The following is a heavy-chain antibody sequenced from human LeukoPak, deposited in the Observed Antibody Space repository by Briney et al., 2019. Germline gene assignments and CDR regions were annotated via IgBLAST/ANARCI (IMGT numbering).Heavy chain of an antibody. CDR2: IYYTGST. V-gene: IGHV4-38-2*02. CDR3: ARGGRWIAAKGKFFDY. Sequence: SETLSLTCTVSGYSISSGCFWGWIRQPPGKGLEWIGSIYYTGSTYYNPSLKSRVTISVDTSKNQFSLKLSSVTAADTAVYYCARGGRWIAAKGKFFDYWGQGTLVTVSS. D-gene: IGHD6-13*01. J-gene: IGHJ4*02. CDR1: GYSISSGCF.